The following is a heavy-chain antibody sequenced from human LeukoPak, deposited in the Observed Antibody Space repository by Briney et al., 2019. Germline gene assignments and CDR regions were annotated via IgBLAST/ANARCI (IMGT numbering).Heavy chain of an antibody. CDR1: GFTFSSFD. J-gene: IGHJ4*02. CDR2: IWHDGSNE. CDR3: ARDSSGWSI. Sequence: GGSLRLSCAASGFTFSSFDVNWVRQAPGKGLEWVSLIWHDGSNEYYADSVKGRFTSSRANSKNTLYLQMNSLRAEDTAVYYCARDSSGWSIWGQRTLVTVSS. D-gene: IGHD6-19*01. V-gene: IGHV3-33*08.